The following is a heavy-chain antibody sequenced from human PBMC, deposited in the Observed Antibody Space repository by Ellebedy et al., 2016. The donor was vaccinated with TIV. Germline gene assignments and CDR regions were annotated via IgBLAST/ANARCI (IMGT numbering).Heavy chain of an antibody. CDR3: ARDLFGGVTADY. V-gene: IGHV1-46*01. J-gene: IGHJ4*02. D-gene: IGHD3-16*01. Sequence: ASVKVSXXASGYTFTSYYMHWVRQAPGQGLEWMGIINPSGGRTSYAQKFRGRVTMTRDTSTSTVYMELSSLRSEDTAVYYCARDLFGGVTADYWGQGTLVTVSS. CDR2: INPSGGRT. CDR1: GYTFTSYY.